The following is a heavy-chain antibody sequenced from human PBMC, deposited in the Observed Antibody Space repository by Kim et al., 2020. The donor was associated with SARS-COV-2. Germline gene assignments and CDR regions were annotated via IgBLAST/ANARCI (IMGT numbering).Heavy chain of an antibody. Sequence: GGSLRLSCAASGFTFSSYSMNWVRQAPGKGLEWVSYISSSSSTIYYADSVKGRFTISRDNAKNSLYLQMNSLRDEDTAVYYCARDLYSSSWYGYYYYYMDVWGKGTTVTVSS. CDR3: ARDLYSSSWYGYYYYYMDV. D-gene: IGHD6-13*01. CDR1: GFTFSSYS. V-gene: IGHV3-48*02. CDR2: ISSSSSTI. J-gene: IGHJ6*03.